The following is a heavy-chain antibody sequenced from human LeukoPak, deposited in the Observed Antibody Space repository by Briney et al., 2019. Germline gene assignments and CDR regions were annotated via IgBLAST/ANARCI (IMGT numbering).Heavy chain of an antibody. CDR1: GFTFNNYW. J-gene: IGHJ6*02. V-gene: IGHV3-74*01. D-gene: IGHD2-21*02. CDR3: ARASYCGGDCYPKFYYYYGMDV. CDR2: INGDGNNV. Sequence: PGGSLRLSCAASGFTFNNYWLHWVRQVPGKGLMWVSRINGDGNNVNYADSVKGRFTISRDNAKNTLHLQMNSLRAEDTAVYYCARASYCGGDCYPKFYYYYGMDVWGQGTTVTVSS.